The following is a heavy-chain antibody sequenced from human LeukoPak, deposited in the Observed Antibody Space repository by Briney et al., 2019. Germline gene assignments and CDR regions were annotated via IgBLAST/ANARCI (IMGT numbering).Heavy chain of an antibody. Sequence: PGGSLRLSCAASGFTVSSNYMSWVRQAPGKGLEWVSGINWNGGSTGYADSVKGRFTISRDNAKNSLYLQMNSLRAEDTALYYCARDLTDYGAFDYWGQGTLVTVSS. CDR2: INWNGGST. CDR3: ARDLTDYGAFDY. CDR1: GFTVSSNY. V-gene: IGHV3-20*04. D-gene: IGHD4-17*01. J-gene: IGHJ4*02.